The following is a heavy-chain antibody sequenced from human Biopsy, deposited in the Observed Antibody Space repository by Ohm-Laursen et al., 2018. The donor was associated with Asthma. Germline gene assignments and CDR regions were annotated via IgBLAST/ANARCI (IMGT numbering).Heavy chain of an antibody. CDR3: ARGYSGTDRIVYYYSGMEV. V-gene: IGHV1-69*13. D-gene: IGHD5-12*01. J-gene: IGHJ6*02. Sequence: ASVKVSCKASGGMFGNYAISWVRQVPRQGLEWMGGLIPVLGTADYAPMFEGRVTITADESTSTAYLELTSLRFEDTAVYYCARGYSGTDRIVYYYSGMEVWGQGTTVTVSS. CDR1: GGMFGNYA. CDR2: LIPVLGTA.